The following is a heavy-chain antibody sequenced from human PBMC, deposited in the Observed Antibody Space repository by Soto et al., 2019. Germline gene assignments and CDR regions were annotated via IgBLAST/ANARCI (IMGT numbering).Heavy chain of an antibody. D-gene: IGHD3-22*01. V-gene: IGHV4-34*01. J-gene: IGHJ6*02. CDR3: ARHNYDDSGYYYYYYGMDV. Sequence: SETLSLTCAVYGGSFSGYYWSWIRQPPGKGLEWIGEINHSGNTNYNPSLKSRVTISVDTSKNQFSLKLSSVTAADTAVYYCARHNYDDSGYYYYYYGMDVWGQGTTVTVSS. CDR2: INHSGNT. CDR1: GGSFSGYY.